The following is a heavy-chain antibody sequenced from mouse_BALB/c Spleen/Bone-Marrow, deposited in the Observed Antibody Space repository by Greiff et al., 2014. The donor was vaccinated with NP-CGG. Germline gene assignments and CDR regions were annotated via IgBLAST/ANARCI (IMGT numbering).Heavy chain of an antibody. CDR1: GYTFTSYD. Sequence: VQVVESGAELVKPGASVKLSCKASGYTFTSYDINWVRQRPEEGLEWMGWIFPGAGSYQYNEKFTGKATLTTAKSSSTAYMQLSRLTSEDSAVYFCARGEMISALFVYWGQGTLVTVSA. V-gene: IGHV1-85*01. J-gene: IGHJ3*01. CDR2: IFPGAGSY. CDR3: ARGEMISALFVY. D-gene: IGHD2-4*01.